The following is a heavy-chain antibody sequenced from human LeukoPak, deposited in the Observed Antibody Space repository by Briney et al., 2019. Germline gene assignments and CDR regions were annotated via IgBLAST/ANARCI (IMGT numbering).Heavy chain of an antibody. Sequence: PSETLSLTCTVSGGSISNYYWGWIRQAPGKGLEWIGSIYYSGNTYYNSSLKSRVTISLDTSKNQFSLNLFSVTAADTAMYYCARDSGSYGVFDYWGQGTLVTVSS. CDR3: ARDSGSYGVFDY. CDR2: IYYSGNT. D-gene: IGHD1-26*01. J-gene: IGHJ4*02. V-gene: IGHV4-39*07. CDR1: GGSISNYY.